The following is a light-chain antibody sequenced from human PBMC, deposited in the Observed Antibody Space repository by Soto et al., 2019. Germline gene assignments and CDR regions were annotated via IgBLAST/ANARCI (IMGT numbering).Light chain of an antibody. J-gene: IGKJ2*01. CDR1: QSVSSSY. Sequence: EIVLTQSPGTLSLSPGERATLSCRANQSVSSSYFAWYQQKPGQAPRLLIYGASSRATGIPDRFSGSGSGTDFTLTISGLEPEDFAVYYCQQYGTSPGYTFGQGTKLEIK. CDR3: QQYGTSPGYT. V-gene: IGKV3-20*01. CDR2: GAS.